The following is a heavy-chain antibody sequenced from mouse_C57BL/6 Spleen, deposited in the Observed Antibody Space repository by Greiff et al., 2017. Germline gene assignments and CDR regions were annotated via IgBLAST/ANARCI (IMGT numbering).Heavy chain of an antibody. D-gene: IGHD1-1*01. V-gene: IGHV5-16*01. CDR3: ARDEYGNFDY. CDR2: INYDGSST. CDR1: GFTFSDYY. J-gene: IGHJ2*01. Sequence: EVKLMESGGGLVKPGSSMKLSCTASGFTFSDYYMAWVRQVPEKGLEWVANINYDGSSTYYLDSLKSRFIISRDNAKNILYLQMSSLKSEDTATYYCARDEYGNFDYWGQGTTLTVSS.